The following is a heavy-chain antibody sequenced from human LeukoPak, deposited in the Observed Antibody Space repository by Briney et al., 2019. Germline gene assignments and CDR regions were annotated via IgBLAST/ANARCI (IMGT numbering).Heavy chain of an antibody. J-gene: IGHJ4*02. CDR1: GGSFSGYY. Sequence: PSETLSLTCAVYGGSFSGYYWSWIRQPPGKGLEWIGEINHSGSTNYNPSLKSRVTISVDTSKNQFSLKLSSVTAADTAVYYCARCPPSTWYVPFDFWGQGTLVTVSS. CDR3: ARCPPSTWYVPFDF. CDR2: INHSGST. D-gene: IGHD6-13*01. V-gene: IGHV4-34*01.